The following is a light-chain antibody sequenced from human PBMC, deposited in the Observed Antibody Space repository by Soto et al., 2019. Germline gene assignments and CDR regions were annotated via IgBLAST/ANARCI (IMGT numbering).Light chain of an antibody. J-gene: IGLJ2*01. CDR3: CSKSGGTSVI. CDR1: SSDVGSYNL. Sequence: QSALTQPASVSESPGQAITISCTGTSSDVGSYNLVSWYQQHPGKVPKLGIYEVSNRPSGVSARFSGTKSGNTASLTISGLQVEDEADYYCCSKSGGTSVIFGGGTKLPVL. V-gene: IGLV2-23*02. CDR2: EVS.